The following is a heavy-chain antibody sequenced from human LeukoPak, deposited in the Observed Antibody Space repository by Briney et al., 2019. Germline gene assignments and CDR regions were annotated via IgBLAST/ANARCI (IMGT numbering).Heavy chain of an antibody. J-gene: IGHJ5*02. CDR1: GGSISSYY. CDR2: IYTSGST. CDR3: ARGLRHIVVVNWFDP. V-gene: IGHV4-4*07. D-gene: IGHD2-21*01. Sequence: SETLSLTCTVSGGSISSYYWSWIRQPAGKGLEWIGRIYTSGSTNYNPSLKSRVTMSVDTSKNQFSLKLSSVTAADTAVYYCARGLRHIVVVNWFDPWGQGTLVTVSS.